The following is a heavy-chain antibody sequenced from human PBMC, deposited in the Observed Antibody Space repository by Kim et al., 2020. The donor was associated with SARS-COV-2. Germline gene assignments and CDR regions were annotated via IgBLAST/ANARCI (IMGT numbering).Heavy chain of an antibody. CDR3: AKDVGWEDSLRRGKYYYYGMDV. CDR1: GFTFSSYG. V-gene: IGHV3-30*18. CDR2: ISYDGSNK. D-gene: IGHD1-26*01. J-gene: IGHJ6*02. Sequence: GGSLRLSCAASGFTFSSYGMHWVRQAPGKGLEWVAVISYDGSNKYYADSVKGRFTISRDNSKNTLYLQMNSLGAEDTAVYYCAKDVGWEDSLRRGKYYYYGMDVWGQGTTVTVSS.